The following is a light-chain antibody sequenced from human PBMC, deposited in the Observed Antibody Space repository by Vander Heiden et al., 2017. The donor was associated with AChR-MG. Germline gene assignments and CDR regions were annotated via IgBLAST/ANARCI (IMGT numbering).Light chain of an antibody. CDR3: QQCNSLPIT. CDR2: AAS. V-gene: IGKV1-12*01. Sequence: DIPMTQSPASVSASVGDRVTITCRASQGISSWLDWYQQKPGEAPKVLIFAASSLQSGVPSRFSGSGSGTDFTLTISSLQPEDFATYYCQQCNSLPITFGGGTRVEIK. CDR1: QGISSW. J-gene: IGKJ4*01.